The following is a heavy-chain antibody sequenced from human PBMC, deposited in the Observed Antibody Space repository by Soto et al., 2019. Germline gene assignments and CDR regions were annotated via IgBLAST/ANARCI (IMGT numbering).Heavy chain of an antibody. Sequence: QVPLVESGGGVVQPGRSLRLSCAASGFTFSSYAMHWVRQAPGKGLEWVAVISYDGSNKYYADSVKGRFTISRDNSKNTLYLQMNSLRAEDTAVYYCASRGYGGRGYWGQGTLVTVSS. CDR2: ISYDGSNK. D-gene: IGHD5-18*01. CDR1: GFTFSSYA. J-gene: IGHJ4*02. CDR3: ASRGYGGRGY. V-gene: IGHV3-30-3*01.